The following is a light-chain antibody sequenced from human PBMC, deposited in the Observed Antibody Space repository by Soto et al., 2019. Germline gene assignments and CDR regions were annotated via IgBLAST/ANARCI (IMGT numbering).Light chain of an antibody. CDR3: QQYKAYST. V-gene: IGKV1-5*03. J-gene: IGKJ2*01. CDR1: QSITNY. CDR2: KAS. Sequence: DIQMTQSPSTLSASVGDRVTITCRASQSITNYLAWYQQKPGKAPRLLIHKASSLESWVPSRFSCSGSGTEFTLTIRSLQPDDVSIYYCQQYKAYSTFGPGTKLEIK.